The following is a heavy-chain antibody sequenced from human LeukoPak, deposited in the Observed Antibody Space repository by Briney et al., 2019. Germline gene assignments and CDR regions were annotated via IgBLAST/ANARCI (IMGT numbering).Heavy chain of an antibody. Sequence: PSETLSLTXAVYGGFFSGYYWSWIRQPPGKGLEWIGEINHSGSTNYNPSLKSRVTISVDTSKNQFSLKLSSVTAADTAVYYCASSSDTAMGDWGQGTLVTVSS. D-gene: IGHD5-18*01. CDR2: INHSGST. V-gene: IGHV4-34*01. CDR1: GGFFSGYY. J-gene: IGHJ4*02. CDR3: ASSSDTAMGD.